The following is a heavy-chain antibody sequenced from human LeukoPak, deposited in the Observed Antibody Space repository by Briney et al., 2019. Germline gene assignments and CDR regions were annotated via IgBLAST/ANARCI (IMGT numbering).Heavy chain of an antibody. J-gene: IGHJ4*02. CDR1: GYSFTSYW. CDR3: ARHRYYYGSGSYYPFDY. D-gene: IGHD3-10*01. CDR2: IYPGDSDT. Sequence: GESLKISCKGSGYSFTSYWIGWVRQMPGKGLEWMGIIYPGDSDTRYSPSFQGQVTISADKSISTAYLQWSSLKASDIDMYYCARHRYYYGSGSYYPFDYWGQGTLVTVSS. V-gene: IGHV5-51*01.